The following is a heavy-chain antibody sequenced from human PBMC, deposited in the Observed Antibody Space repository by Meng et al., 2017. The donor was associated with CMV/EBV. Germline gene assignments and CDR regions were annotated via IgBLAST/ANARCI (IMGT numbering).Heavy chain of an antibody. CDR2: IRYDGSNK. D-gene: IGHD1-1*01. CDR1: GFTFSSFG. V-gene: IGHV3-30*02. Sequence: GGLLRSSCAAFGFTFSSFGMHWVRQAPGKGLEWVAFIRYDGSNKYYADSVKGRFTISRDNSKNTLYLQMNSLRAEDTAVYYCARFDGGYIGYHYYYYGMDVWGQGTTVTVSS. J-gene: IGHJ6*02. CDR3: ARFDGGYIGYHYYYYGMDV.